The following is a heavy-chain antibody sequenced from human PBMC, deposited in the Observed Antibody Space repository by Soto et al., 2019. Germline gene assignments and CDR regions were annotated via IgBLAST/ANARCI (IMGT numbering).Heavy chain of an antibody. CDR1: GFTVSNTF. D-gene: IGHD6-19*01. CDR3: ARYPSYTSGFDR. CDR2: IYTGGYT. J-gene: IGHJ4*02. Sequence: LRLSCAASGFTVSNTFMSWVRQAPGKGLEWVSVIYTGGYTNYAVSVKGRFTISRDNSRNTLYLQMNNLRAEDTAMYFCARYPSYTSGFDRWGQGTLVTVSS. V-gene: IGHV3-53*01.